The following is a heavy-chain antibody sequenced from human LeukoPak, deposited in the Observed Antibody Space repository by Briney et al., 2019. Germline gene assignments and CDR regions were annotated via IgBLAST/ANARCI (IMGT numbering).Heavy chain of an antibody. V-gene: IGHV3-11*01. CDR2: ISPSDNGI. J-gene: IGHJ4*02. CDR3: ARGKSGYCSGGSCRHYFDY. CDR1: GFTVSSNY. Sequence: PGGSLRLSCAASGFTVSSNYMSWVRQAPGKGLEWVSYISPSDNGIYYADSVEGRFTISRDNAKNSLYLQMNSLRAEDTAVYYCARGKSGYCSGGSCRHYFDYWGQGTLVTVSS. D-gene: IGHD2-15*01.